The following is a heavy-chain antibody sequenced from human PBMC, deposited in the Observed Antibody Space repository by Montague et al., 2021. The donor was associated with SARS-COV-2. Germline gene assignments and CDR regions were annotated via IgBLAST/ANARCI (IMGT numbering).Heavy chain of an antibody. D-gene: IGHD3-9*01. CDR3: ARESLHLTGYYNDYFDY. J-gene: IGHJ4*02. CDR1: GGSISSGSHY. CDR2: IYTSGST. Sequence: TLSLTCTVSGGSISSGSHYWNWIRQPAGKGLEWIGRIYTSGSTNYNPSLKSRVTISVDTSKNQFSLKLSSATAADTAVYYCARESLHLTGYYNDYFDYWGQGTLVTVSS. V-gene: IGHV4-61*02.